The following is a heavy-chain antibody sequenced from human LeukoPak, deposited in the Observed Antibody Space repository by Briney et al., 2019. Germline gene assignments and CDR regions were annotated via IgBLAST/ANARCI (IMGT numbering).Heavy chain of an antibody. J-gene: IGHJ4*02. Sequence: PGWSLRLSCTASGFTFGDYAMSWVRQAPGKGLEWAGFIRSKAYGGTTEYAASVKGRFTISRDDSKSIAYLQMNSLKTEDTAVYYCTRESARVGVGGSFDYWGQGTLVTVSS. V-gene: IGHV3-49*04. CDR3: TRESARVGVGGSFDY. CDR2: IRSKAYGGTT. D-gene: IGHD1-26*01. CDR1: GFTFGDYA.